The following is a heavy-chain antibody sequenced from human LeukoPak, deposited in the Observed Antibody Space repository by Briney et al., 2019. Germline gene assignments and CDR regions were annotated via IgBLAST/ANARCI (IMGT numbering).Heavy chain of an antibody. J-gene: IGHJ4*02. D-gene: IGHD3-16*01. V-gene: IGHV3-74*01. CDR1: GFTFSSSW. CDR2: INDDGSTT. CDR3: ARDLGGMR. Sequence: GGSLRLSCAASGFTFSSSWMHWVRQAPGMGLVWVSRINDDGSTTTYADSVKGRFTISRDNAKNTLYLQMNSLRAEDTAVYYCARDLGGMRWGQGTLVAVSS.